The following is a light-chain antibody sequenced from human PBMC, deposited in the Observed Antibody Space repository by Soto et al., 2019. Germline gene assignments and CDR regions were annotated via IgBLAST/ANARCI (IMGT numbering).Light chain of an antibody. J-gene: IGKJ1*01. CDR3: LQHDSYPLT. Sequence: DIQMTQSPSSLSSSVGDRVTITCRASQGIRNDLGWYQQRQGKAPKRLIYAASTLRVGVLSRCIGSGSGTEFSLTTSSLQAEDFATLYCLQHDSYPLTFGQGTKVEIK. CDR2: AAS. V-gene: IGKV1-17*01. CDR1: QGIRND.